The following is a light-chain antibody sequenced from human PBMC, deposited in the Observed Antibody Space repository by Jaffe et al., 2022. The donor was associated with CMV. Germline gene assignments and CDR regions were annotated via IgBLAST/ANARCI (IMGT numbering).Light chain of an antibody. V-gene: IGLV4-60*03. J-gene: IGLJ2*01. Sequence: QPVLAQSSSASASLGSSVKLTCTLSSGHNTYIIAWHQQQPGKAPRYLMKLDGSGSYNKGSGIPDRFSGSSSGADRYLTISNLQSEDEADYYCEIWDSYIRVFGGGTKLTVL. CDR2: LDGSGSY. CDR1: SGHNTYI. CDR3: EIWDSYIRV.